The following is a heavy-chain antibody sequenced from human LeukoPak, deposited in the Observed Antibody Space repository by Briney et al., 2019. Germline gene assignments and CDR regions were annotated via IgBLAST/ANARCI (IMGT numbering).Heavy chain of an antibody. CDR3: ASAGRSSWYGTDY. J-gene: IGHJ4*02. V-gene: IGHV1-2*02. CDR1: GYTFTGYY. Sequence: ASVKVSCKASGYTFTGYYMHWVRQAPGQGLEWMGWINPNSGGTNYAQKHQDRVTLTTDTSTNTAYMELRSLRPDDTAVYYCASAGRSSWYGTDYWGQGTLVTVSS. CDR2: INPNSGGT. D-gene: IGHD6-13*01.